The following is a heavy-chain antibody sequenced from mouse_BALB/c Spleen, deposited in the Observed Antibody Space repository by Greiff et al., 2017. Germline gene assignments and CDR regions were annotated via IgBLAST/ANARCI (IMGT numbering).Heavy chain of an antibody. CDR2: IYPGDGDT. V-gene: IGHV1-87*01. CDR3: ARGGIYYDYDGFAY. J-gene: IGHJ3*01. CDR1: GYTFTSYW. D-gene: IGHD2-4*01. Sequence: QVQLQQSGAELARPGASVKLSCKASGYTFTSYWMQWVKQRPGQGLEWIGAIYPGDGDTRYTQKFKGKATLTADKSSSTAYMQLSSLASEDSAVYYCARGGIYYDYDGFAYWGQGTLVTVSA.